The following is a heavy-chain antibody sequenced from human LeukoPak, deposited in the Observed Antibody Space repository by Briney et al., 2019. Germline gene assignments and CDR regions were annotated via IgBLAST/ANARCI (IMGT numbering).Heavy chain of an antibody. D-gene: IGHD6-19*01. J-gene: IGHJ5*02. V-gene: IGHV3-23*01. Sequence: GGTLRLSCAVSGFTFSSYDMTWVRQAPGRGLEWVSSIRPSGDNTYYGDSVKGRFTISRDNSKNTVYLQMNNMRVDDTAVYYCARVAGWHWFDPWGQGTLVTVSS. CDR3: ARVAGWHWFDP. CDR2: IRPSGDNT. CDR1: GFTFSSYD.